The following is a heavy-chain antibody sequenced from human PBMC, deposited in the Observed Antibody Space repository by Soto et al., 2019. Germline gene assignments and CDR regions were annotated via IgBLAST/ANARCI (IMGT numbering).Heavy chain of an antibody. CDR1: GGTFSSYT. Sequence: SVKVSCKASGGTFSSYTISWVRQAPGQGLEWMGRIIPILGIANYAQKFQGRVTITADKSTSTAYMELSSLRSEDTAVYYCARFLIDYYDSSSYFHYWCQGPLVTVSS. V-gene: IGHV1-69*02. D-gene: IGHD3-22*01. CDR2: IIPILGIA. J-gene: IGHJ4*02. CDR3: ARFLIDYYDSSSYFHY.